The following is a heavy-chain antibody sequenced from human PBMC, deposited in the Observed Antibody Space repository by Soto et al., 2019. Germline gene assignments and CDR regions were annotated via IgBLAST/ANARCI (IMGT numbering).Heavy chain of an antibody. CDR2: IIPIFGTA. CDR1: GXTFSSYA. J-gene: IGHJ5*02. D-gene: IGHD2-15*01. Sequence: GASVEVSCTASGXTFSSYAIRWVRQAPGQGLEWMGGIIPIFGTANYAQKFQGRVTITADESTSTAYMELSSLRSEDTAVYYCARGYCSGGSCDWFDPWGQGTLVTVSS. V-gene: IGHV1-69*13. CDR3: ARGYCSGGSCDWFDP.